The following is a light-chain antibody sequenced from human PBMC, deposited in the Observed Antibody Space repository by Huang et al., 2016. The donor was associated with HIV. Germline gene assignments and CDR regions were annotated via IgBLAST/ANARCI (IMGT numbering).Light chain of an antibody. CDR1: QSVSSN. V-gene: IGKV3-15*01. Sequence: EIVMTQSPVTLSVSPGERATLSCRASQSVSSNLAWYQQKPGQAPRLIIYGASTRATGVPARFSGSGSGTEFTLTISSLQSEDFALYYCQQYNNWPPITFGQGTRLEIK. CDR3: QQYNNWPPIT. CDR2: GAS. J-gene: IGKJ5*01.